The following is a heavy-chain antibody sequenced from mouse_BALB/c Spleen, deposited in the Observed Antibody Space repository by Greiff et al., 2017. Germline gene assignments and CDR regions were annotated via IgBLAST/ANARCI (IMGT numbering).Heavy chain of an antibody. CDR1: GFTFSSYA. V-gene: IGHV5-9-4*01. CDR3: ARASYDPLYYFDY. D-gene: IGHD2-3*01. J-gene: IGHJ2*01. CDR2: ISSGGSYT. Sequence: EVKLVESGGGLVKPGGSLKLSCAASGFTFSSYAMSWVRQSPEKRLEWVAEISSGGSYTYYPDTVTGRFTISRDNAKNTLYLEMSSLRSEDTAMYYCARASYDPLYYFDYWGQGTTLTVSS.